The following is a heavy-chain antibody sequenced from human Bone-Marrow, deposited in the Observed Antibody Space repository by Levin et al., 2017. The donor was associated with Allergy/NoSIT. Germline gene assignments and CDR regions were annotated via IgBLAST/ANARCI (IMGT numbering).Heavy chain of an antibody. D-gene: IGHD1-7*01. CDR1: GFTFSSYA. CDR3: ARAKLELRWYYYYGMDG. V-gene: IGHV3-30*04. J-gene: IGHJ6*02. Sequence: GGSLRLSCAASGFTFSSYAMHWVRQAPGKGLEWVAVISYDGSNKYYADSVKGRFTISRDNSKNTLYLQMNSLRAEDTAVYYCARAKLELRWYYYYGMDGWGQGTTVTVSS. CDR2: ISYDGSNK.